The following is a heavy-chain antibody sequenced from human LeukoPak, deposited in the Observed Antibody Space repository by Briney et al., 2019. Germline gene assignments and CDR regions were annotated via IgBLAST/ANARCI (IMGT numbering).Heavy chain of an antibody. Sequence: ASVKISCKASGYTFTGYYIHWVRQAPGQGLEWMGWINTNTGNPTYAQGFTGRFVFSLDTSVSTAYLQISSLKAEDTAVYYCAVITMVRGAFYGGGGYYGMDVWGQGTTVTVSS. CDR2: INTNTGNP. CDR3: AVITMVRGAFYGGGGYYGMDV. J-gene: IGHJ6*02. V-gene: IGHV7-4-1*02. CDR1: GYTFTGYY. D-gene: IGHD3-10*01.